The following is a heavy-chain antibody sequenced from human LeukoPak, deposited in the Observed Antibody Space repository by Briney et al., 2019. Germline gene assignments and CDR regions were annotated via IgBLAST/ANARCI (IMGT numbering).Heavy chain of an antibody. Sequence: ASVKVSCKASGYTFTSYGISWERQAPGQGLEWMGWISAYNGNTNYAQKLQGRVTMTTDTSTSTAYMELRSLRSDDTAVYYCARDLISRWELPNDAFDIWGQGTMVTVSS. CDR2: ISAYNGNT. J-gene: IGHJ3*02. CDR1: GYTFTSYG. CDR3: ARDLISRWELPNDAFDI. V-gene: IGHV1-18*01. D-gene: IGHD1-26*01.